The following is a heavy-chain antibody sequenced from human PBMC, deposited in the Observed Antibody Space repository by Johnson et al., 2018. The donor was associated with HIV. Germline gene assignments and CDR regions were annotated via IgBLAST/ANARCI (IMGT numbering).Heavy chain of an antibody. Sequence: VQLVESGGGLVQPGGSLRLSCAASGCTFSSYPMSWVRQAPGKVLAWVSAISGSGGSTYYADSVTGRFTISRDNSKNTLYLQMNSLRAEDTAVYYCAKDWHDYVWGSYRPEDDAFDIRGLGTMVTVSS. V-gene: IGHV3-23*04. CDR3: AKDWHDYVWGSYRPEDDAFDI. CDR1: GCTFSSYP. CDR2: ISGSGGST. D-gene: IGHD3-16*02. J-gene: IGHJ3*02.